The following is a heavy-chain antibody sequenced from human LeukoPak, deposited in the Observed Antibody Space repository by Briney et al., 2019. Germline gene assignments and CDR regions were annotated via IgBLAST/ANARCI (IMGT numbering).Heavy chain of an antibody. J-gene: IGHJ4*02. CDR2: ISWNSGSI. CDR1: GFTFDDYA. D-gene: IGHD5-12*01. V-gene: IGHV3-9*01. Sequence: PGGSLRLSCAASGFTFDDYAMHWVRQAPGKGLEWVSGISWNSGSIGYADSVKGRFTISRDNAKNSLYLQMNSLRAEDTALYYCAGLPRARFIVATPGRGDYGGQEPLVTVPS. CDR3: AGLPRARFIVATPGRGDY.